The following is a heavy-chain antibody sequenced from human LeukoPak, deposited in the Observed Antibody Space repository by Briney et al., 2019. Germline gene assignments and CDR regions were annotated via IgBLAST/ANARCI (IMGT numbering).Heavy chain of an antibody. J-gene: IGHJ4*02. V-gene: IGHV3-30*18. CDR2: ISYDGSNK. Sequence: GRSLRLSCAASGFTFSSYGMHWVRQAPGKGLEWVAVISYDGSNKYYADSVRGRFTISRDNSKNTLYLQMNSLRAEDTAVYYCAKLGTLEAASGYWGQGILVTVSS. D-gene: IGHD2-15*01. CDR3: AKLGTLEAASGY. CDR1: GFTFSSYG.